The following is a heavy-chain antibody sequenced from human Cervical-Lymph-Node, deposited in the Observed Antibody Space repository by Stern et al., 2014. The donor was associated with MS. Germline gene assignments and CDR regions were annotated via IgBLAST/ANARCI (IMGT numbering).Heavy chain of an antibody. D-gene: IGHD6-6*01. CDR3: ARERFSSSSRLFDY. V-gene: IGHV3-30-3*01. CDR1: GFTFDSYA. J-gene: IGHJ4*02. CDR2: ISYDGDNK. Sequence: VQLVESGGGVVQPGRSLRLSCAASGFTFDSYAMHWVRQTPGKGLEWVAVISYDGDNKYYADSVQGRFTISRDNSKNTLYMLMNSLRPEDPAVYYCARERFSSSSRLFDYWGQGALVTVTS.